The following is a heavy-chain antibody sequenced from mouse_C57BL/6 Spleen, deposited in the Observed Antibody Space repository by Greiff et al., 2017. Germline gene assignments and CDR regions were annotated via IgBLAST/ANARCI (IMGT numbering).Heavy chain of an antibody. CDR2: ISDGGSYT. V-gene: IGHV5-4*01. J-gene: IGHJ3*01. CDR1: GFTFSSYA. Sequence: VQLKESGGGLVKPGGSLKLSCAASGFTFSSYAMSWVRQTPEKRLEWVATISDGGSYTYYPDNVKGRFTITRDKATNTPYLQLSHLKSEDTAVFYCAREASLLSPFAYWGQGTLVTVSA. D-gene: IGHD2-10*01. CDR3: AREASLLSPFAY.